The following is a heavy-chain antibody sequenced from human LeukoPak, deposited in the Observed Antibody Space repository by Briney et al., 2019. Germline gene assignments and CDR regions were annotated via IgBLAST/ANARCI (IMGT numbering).Heavy chain of an antibody. Sequence: ESLKISCKGSGYSFTSYWISWVRQMPGKGLEWMGRIDPSDSYTNYSPSFQGHVTISADKSISTAYLQWSSLKASDTAMYYCARPKYCSGGSCYSFDYWGQGTLVTVSS. V-gene: IGHV5-10-1*01. J-gene: IGHJ4*02. D-gene: IGHD2-15*01. CDR3: ARPKYCSGGSCYSFDY. CDR1: GYSFTSYW. CDR2: IDPSDSYT.